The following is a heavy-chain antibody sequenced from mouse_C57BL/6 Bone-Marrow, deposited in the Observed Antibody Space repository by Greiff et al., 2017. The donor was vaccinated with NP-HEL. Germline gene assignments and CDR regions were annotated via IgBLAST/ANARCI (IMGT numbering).Heavy chain of an antibody. D-gene: IGHD2-5*01. CDR2: INPGSGGT. Sequence: VKLQESGAELVRPGTSVKVSCKASGYAFTNYLIEWVKQRPGQGLEWIGVINPGSGGTNYNEKFKGKATLTADKSSSTAYMQLSSLTSEDSAVYFCAKEGTYYSNPHYYAMDYWGQGTSVTVSS. V-gene: IGHV1-54*01. CDR1: GYAFTNYL. CDR3: AKEGTYYSNPHYYAMDY. J-gene: IGHJ4*01.